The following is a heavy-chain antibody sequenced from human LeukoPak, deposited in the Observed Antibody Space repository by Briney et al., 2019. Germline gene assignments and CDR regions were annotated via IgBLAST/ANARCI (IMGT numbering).Heavy chain of an antibody. V-gene: IGHV1-24*01. CDR1: GYTLTELS. CDR3: ATQRVTGDSSGYYDY. CDR2: FDPEDGET. J-gene: IGHJ4*02. D-gene: IGHD3-22*01. Sequence: ASVKVSCKVSGYTLTELSMHWVRQAPGKGLEWMGGFDPEDGETIYAQKFQGRVTMTEDTSTDTAYMELSSLRSEDTAVHYCATQRVTGDSSGYYDYWGQGTLVTVSS.